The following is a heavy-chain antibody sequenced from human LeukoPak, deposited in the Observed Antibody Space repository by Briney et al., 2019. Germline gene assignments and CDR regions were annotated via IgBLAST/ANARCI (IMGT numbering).Heavy chain of an antibody. CDR2: ISANGVST. CDR1: GFTFNSYA. CDR3: AREYSTGFDP. V-gene: IGHV3-23*01. J-gene: IGHJ5*02. D-gene: IGHD2-15*01. Sequence: GGSLRLSCAASGFTFNSYAMSWVRQAPGKGLEWVSTISANGVSTYYADSVKGRFTISRDNAKNTLYLQMNSLRAEDTAVYYCAREYSTGFDPWGQGTLVTVSS.